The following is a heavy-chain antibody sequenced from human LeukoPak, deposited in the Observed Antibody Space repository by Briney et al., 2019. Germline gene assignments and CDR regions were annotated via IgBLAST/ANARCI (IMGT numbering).Heavy chain of an antibody. CDR2: IYSGGTT. CDR1: GFTVSSNY. J-gene: IGHJ4*02. V-gene: IGHV3-53*01. CDR3: AIIAVGNYFDY. Sequence: PGGSLRLSCAASGFTVSSNYMSWVRQAPGKGLEWVSVIYSGGTTYYADSVKGRFTISRDNSKNTLYPQMNSLRAEDTAVYYCAIIAVGNYFDYWGQGTLVTVSS. D-gene: IGHD6-19*01.